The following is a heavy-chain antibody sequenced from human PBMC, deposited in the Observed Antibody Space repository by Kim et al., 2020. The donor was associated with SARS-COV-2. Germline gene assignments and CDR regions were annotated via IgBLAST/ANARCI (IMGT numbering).Heavy chain of an antibody. CDR3: ARDRANGIGAFDI. J-gene: IGHJ3*02. D-gene: IGHD2-8*01. Sequence: GGSLRLSCAAAGFTFSNYGMHWVRQAPGKVLEWVTDIWYDGSSKYYEDSVKGRFTISRDNSKNTLYLQMNSLRAEDTAVYYCARDRANGIGAFDIWGQGTMVTVSS. CDR2: IWYDGSSK. V-gene: IGHV3-33*01. CDR1: GFTFSNYG.